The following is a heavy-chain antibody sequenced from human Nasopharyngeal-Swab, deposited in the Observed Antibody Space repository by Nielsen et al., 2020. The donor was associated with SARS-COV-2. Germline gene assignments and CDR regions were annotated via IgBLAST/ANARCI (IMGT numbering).Heavy chain of an antibody. D-gene: IGHD2-15*01. CDR2: IRSKGNNYAT. Sequence: GESLKISCAASGFTFSDSAIHWVRQASGEGLEWVARIRSKGNNYATAYSASVKGRFIIFRDDPTNTAYLQMNSLKTEDTAMYYCTRCGGCCYSGRDYWGQGTLVTVSS. V-gene: IGHV3-73*01. J-gene: IGHJ4*02. CDR1: GFTFSDSA. CDR3: TRCGGCCYSGRDY.